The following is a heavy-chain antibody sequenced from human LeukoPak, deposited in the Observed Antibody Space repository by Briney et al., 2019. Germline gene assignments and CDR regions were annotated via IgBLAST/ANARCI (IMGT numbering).Heavy chain of an antibody. V-gene: IGHV3-7*01. D-gene: IGHD3-10*01. J-gene: IGHJ4*02. CDR2: IKQDGSAK. CDR1: GFTFSNYW. Sequence: GGSLRLSCAASGFTFSNYWMNWVRQAPGKGLEWVANIKQDGSAKYYVDSVKGRFTISRDNAKNSLYLQMNSLGAEDTAVYYCARDGLLWFGELGERGNFDYWGQGALVTVSS. CDR3: ARDGLLWFGELGERGNFDY.